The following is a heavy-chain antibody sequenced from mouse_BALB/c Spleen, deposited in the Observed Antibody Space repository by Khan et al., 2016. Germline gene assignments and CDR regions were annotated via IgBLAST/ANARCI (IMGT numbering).Heavy chain of an antibody. CDR3: ARRDDGGGAMDY. CDR2: IWSDGST. Sequence: VQLQESGPGLVAPSQSLSITCTVSGFSLTSYGVHWVRQPPGKGLEWLVVIWSDGSTTYNSALKSRLSISKDNSKSQVFLKMNSLQTDDTATYCCARRDDGGGAMDYWGQGTSVTVSS. D-gene: IGHD2-3*01. V-gene: IGHV2-6*02. J-gene: IGHJ4*01. CDR1: GFSLTSYG.